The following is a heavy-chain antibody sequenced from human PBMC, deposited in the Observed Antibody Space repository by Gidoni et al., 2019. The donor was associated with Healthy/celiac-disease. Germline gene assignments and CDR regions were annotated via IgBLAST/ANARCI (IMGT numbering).Heavy chain of an antibody. CDR2: IFSNDEK. CDR3: ARISEQQLENYYYYGMDV. V-gene: IGHV2-26*01. D-gene: IGHD6-13*01. Sequence: QVTLKESGPVLVQPTETLTLTCTVSGFSLSNARMGVSWIRQPPGKALEWLAHIFSNDEKSYSTSLKSRLTISKDTSKSQVVLTMTNMDPVDTATYYCARISEQQLENYYYYGMDVWGQGTTVTVSS. J-gene: IGHJ6*02. CDR1: GFSLSNARMG.